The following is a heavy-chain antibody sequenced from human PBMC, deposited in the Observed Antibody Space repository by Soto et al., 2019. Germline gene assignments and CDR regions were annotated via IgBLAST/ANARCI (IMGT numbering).Heavy chain of an antibody. Sequence: SVKVSCKASGGTFSSYAISWVRQAPGQGLEWMGGIIPIFGTANYAQKFQGRVTITADESTSTAYMELSSLRSEDTAVYYCASLSITVFGVVTRGRDVWGKGNTVTVSS. CDR3: ASLSITVFGVVTRGRDV. CDR2: IIPIFGTA. V-gene: IGHV1-69*13. CDR1: GGTFSSYA. J-gene: IGHJ6*04. D-gene: IGHD3-3*01.